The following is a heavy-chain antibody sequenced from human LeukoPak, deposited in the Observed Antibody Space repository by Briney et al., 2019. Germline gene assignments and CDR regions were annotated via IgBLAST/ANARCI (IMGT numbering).Heavy chain of an antibody. CDR3: AKGNNGCYDS. CDR1: GFTFSSYA. D-gene: IGHD2-15*01. J-gene: IGHJ4*02. CDR2: ISGNGGYT. Sequence: PGRSLRLSCAASGFTFSSYAMHWVRQAPGKGLEWVSSISGNGGYTYHADSVKGRFTISRDNSKNTLYMQMNSLRAEDTAVYYCAKGNNGCYDSWGQGTLVTVSS. V-gene: IGHV3-23*01.